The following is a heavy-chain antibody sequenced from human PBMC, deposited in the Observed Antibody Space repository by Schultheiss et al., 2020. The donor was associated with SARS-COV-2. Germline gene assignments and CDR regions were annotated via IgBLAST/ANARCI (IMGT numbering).Heavy chain of an antibody. J-gene: IGHJ2*01. CDR1: GGPISYYY. CDR2: IYYSGSS. Sequence: SQTLSLTCTVSGGPISYYYWSWIRQLPGKGLVWIGYIYYSGSSNYNPSLKSRVTISRDTSKNQFSLKLSSVTAADTAVYYCARIYGSYRWYFDLWGRGTLVTVSS. CDR3: ARIYGSYRWYFDL. V-gene: IGHV4-59*12. D-gene: IGHD1-26*01.